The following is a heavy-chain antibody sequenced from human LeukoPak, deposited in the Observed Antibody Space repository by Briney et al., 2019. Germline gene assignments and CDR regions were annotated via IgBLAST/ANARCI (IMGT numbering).Heavy chain of an antibody. D-gene: IGHD1-26*01. V-gene: IGHV4-4*07. CDR2: IYSSRS. CDR1: GASIGSYY. CDR3: ARVRGSSGSYEYYHYMDV. Sequence: SETLSLTCTVSGASIGSYYWSWIRQPAGKGLEWIGRIYSSRSIYNPSLKSRVTMSVDTSKNQFSLKLSSVTAADTAVYYCARVRGSSGSYEYYHYMDVWGKGTTVTISS. J-gene: IGHJ6*03.